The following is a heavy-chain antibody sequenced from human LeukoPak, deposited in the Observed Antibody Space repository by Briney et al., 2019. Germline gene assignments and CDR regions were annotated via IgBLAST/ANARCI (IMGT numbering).Heavy chain of an antibody. CDR1: RYTSRQYS. J-gene: IGHJ3*02. CDR3: VSGNAPDSAWESYRLDAFDI. V-gene: IGHV3-21*01. D-gene: IGHD3-16*02. Sequence: PRRSPRLSSAASRYTSRQYSINSIRHAPRKGLEWASSISSTRDYIYYADSVRGRFTISRDNAKSSLFLQVDSLGAEDTAVYYCVSGNAPDSAWESYRLDAFDIWGQGTTVIVSS. CDR2: ISSTRDYI.